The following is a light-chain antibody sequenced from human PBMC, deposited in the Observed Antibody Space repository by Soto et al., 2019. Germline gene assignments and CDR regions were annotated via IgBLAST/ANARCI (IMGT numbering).Light chain of an antibody. CDR2: AAS. J-gene: IGKJ5*01. V-gene: IGKV1-9*01. CDR1: QGISNY. CDR3: QQLNSYPIT. Sequence: IRLTQSASSLSASLGDRVTITWRASQGISNYLAWYQQRPGKAPKLLIYAASTLQSGVPSRFSGSGSATDFTLTISSLQPEDFATYYCQQLNSYPITFGQVTRLEIK.